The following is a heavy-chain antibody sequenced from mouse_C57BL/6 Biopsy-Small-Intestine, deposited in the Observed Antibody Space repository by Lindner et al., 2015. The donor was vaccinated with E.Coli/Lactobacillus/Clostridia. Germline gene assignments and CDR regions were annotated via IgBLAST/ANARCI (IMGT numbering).Heavy chain of an antibody. V-gene: IGHV10-1*01. CDR1: GFSFKTYA. CDR3: VRLGGLRRRGNAMDY. J-gene: IGHJ4*01. Sequence: QLQESGGGLVQPKGSLKLSCAASGFSFKTYAMNWVRQAPGKGLEWVARIRSKSNNYATYYADSVKDRFTISRDDSGSMLFLHMNNLKTEDTAMYYCVRLGGLRRRGNAMDYWGQGTSVTVSS. CDR2: IRSKSNNYAT. D-gene: IGHD2-12*01.